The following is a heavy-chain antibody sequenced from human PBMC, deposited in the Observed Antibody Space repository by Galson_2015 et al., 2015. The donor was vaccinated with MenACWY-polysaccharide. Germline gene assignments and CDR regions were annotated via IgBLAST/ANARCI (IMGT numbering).Heavy chain of an antibody. Sequence: SLRLACAASGFTFSSYAMHWVRQAPGKGLEWVSYINGGSSTIYYADSVKGRFTISRDNAKNSLYLQMNSLRDDDPAVYSCARDSGIAGAEDYWGQGTLVTVSS. CDR3: ARDSGIAGAEDY. D-gene: IGHD6-13*01. V-gene: IGHV3-48*02. CDR2: INGGSSTI. J-gene: IGHJ4*02. CDR1: GFTFSSYA.